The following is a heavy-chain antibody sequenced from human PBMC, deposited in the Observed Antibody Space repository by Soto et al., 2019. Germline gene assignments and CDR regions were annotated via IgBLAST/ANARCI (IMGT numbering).Heavy chain of an antibody. CDR2: IYLDDDK. D-gene: IGHD2-21*02. Sequence: QITLKESGPTLVKPTQTLTLTCTFSGLSLSTTGVGVGWIRQPPGKALEWLALIYLDDDKRYSPALKSRLTITMHTSKNQVVLTMTNMDRVDTATYYCVQMRCGGDCLQSYSSHSYYGLDVWGQGTTVTVSS. CDR3: VQMRCGGDCLQSYSSHSYYGLDV. V-gene: IGHV2-5*02. CDR1: GLSLSTTGVG. J-gene: IGHJ6*02.